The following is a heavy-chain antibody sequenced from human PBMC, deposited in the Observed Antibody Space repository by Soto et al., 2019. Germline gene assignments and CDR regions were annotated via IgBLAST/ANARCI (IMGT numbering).Heavy chain of an antibody. CDR1: GGSISSGGYY. V-gene: IGHV4-31*03. J-gene: IGHJ3*02. CDR3: ARGPSLEIVVVVAAMADNACDI. CDR2: IDYSGST. D-gene: IGHD2-15*01. Sequence: QVQLQESGPGLVKPSQTLSLTCTVSGGSISSGGYYWSWIRQHPGKGLEWIGYIDYSGSTYYNPSLKSRVTISVDTSKNQCSLKLSSVTAADTAVYYCARGPSLEIVVVVAAMADNACDIWGQGTMVTVSS.